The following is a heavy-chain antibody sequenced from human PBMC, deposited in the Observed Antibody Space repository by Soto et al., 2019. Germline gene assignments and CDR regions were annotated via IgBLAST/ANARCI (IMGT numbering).Heavy chain of an antibody. D-gene: IGHD3-10*01. J-gene: IGHJ5*02. V-gene: IGHV1-46*01. Sequence: ASVKVSCKASGYTFTSYYMHWVRQAPGQGLEWMGIINPSGGSTTYAQKFQGRVTMTRDTSTSTVYMELSSLRSDDTAVYYCARDIGLGFGELFYLYTNWFDPWGQGTLVTVSS. CDR3: ARDIGLGFGELFYLYTNWFDP. CDR1: GYTFTSYY. CDR2: INPSGGST.